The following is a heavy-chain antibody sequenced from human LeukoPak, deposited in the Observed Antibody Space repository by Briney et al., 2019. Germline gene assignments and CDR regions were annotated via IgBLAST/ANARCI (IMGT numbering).Heavy chain of an antibody. V-gene: IGHV3-30*18. J-gene: IGHJ4*02. CDR3: AKDRSGSYLGYYFDY. D-gene: IGHD3-10*01. CDR1: GFTFSSYG. CDR2: ISYDGSNK. Sequence: GGSLRLSCAASGFTFSSYGMHWVRQAPGKGLEWVAVISYDGSNKYYADSVKGRFTISRDNSKNTLYLQMNSLRAEDTAVYYCAKDRSGSYLGYYFDYWGQGTLVTVSS.